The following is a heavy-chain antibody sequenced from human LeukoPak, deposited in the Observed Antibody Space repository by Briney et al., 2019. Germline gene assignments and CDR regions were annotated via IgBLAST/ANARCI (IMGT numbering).Heavy chain of an antibody. J-gene: IGHJ4*02. Sequence: GGSLRLSCAASGFTFSSYAMSWVPQAPGKGLEWVSAISGSGGSTYYADSVKGRFTISRDNSKNTLYLQMNSLRAEDTAVYYCATGFASGLEPFDYWGQGTLVTVSS. CDR1: GFTFSSYA. D-gene: IGHD3-10*01. V-gene: IGHV3-23*01. CDR3: ATGFASGLEPFDY. CDR2: ISGSGGST.